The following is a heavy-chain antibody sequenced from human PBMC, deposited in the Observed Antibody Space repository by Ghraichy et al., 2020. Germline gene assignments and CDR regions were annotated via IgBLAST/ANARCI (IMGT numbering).Heavy chain of an antibody. J-gene: IGHJ4*02. CDR1: GYTFTSYA. CDR2: INAGNGNT. CDR3: ASQVGATESFDY. Sequence: ASVKVSCKASGYTFTSYALHWVRQAPGQRLEWMGWINAGNGNTKYSQKFQGRVTITRDTSASTAYMELSSLRSEDTAVYYCASQVGATESFDYWGQGTLVTVSS. D-gene: IGHD1-26*01. V-gene: IGHV1-3*01.